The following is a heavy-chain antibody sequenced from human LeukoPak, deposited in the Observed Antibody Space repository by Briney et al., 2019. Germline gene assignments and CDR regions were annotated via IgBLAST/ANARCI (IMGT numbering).Heavy chain of an antibody. CDR3: ATGFSVQQLVLISSGGRFGAFDV. D-gene: IGHD6-13*01. CDR2: FDPEDGET. Sequence: ASVKVSCKVSGYTLTEFSMHWVRQAPGKGLEWMGGFDPEDGETIYAQKFQGRVTMTEDTSTDTAYMELSSLRSEDTAVYYCATGFSVQQLVLISSGGRFGAFDVWGQGTMVTVSS. J-gene: IGHJ3*01. CDR1: GYTLTEFS. V-gene: IGHV1-24*01.